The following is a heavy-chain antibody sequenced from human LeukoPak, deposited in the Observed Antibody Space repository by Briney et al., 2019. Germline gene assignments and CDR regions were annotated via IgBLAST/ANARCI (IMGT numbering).Heavy chain of an antibody. D-gene: IGHD4-17*01. CDR3: AREIRRKNYYFDH. CDR1: GFTFSSYA. CDR2: ISYDGSNK. J-gene: IGHJ4*02. V-gene: IGHV3-30-3*01. Sequence: GGSLRLSCAASGFTFSSYAMHWVRQAPGKGLEWVAVISYDGSNKYYADSVKGRFTISRDNSKNTLYLQMNSLRAEDTAVYYCAREIRRKNYYFDHWGQGTLVTVSS.